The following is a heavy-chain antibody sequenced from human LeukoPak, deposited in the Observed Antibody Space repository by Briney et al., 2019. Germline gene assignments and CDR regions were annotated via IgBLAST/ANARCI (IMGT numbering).Heavy chain of an antibody. D-gene: IGHD3-9*01. CDR1: GFSFSNYD. V-gene: IGHV3-13*04. CDR3: ARGNILTGYDY. CDR2: IGNGGDT. J-gene: IGHJ4*02. Sequence: GGSLRLSCAASGFSFSNYDMHWVRQATGKGLEWVSAIGNGGDTHYTGSVKGRFTIFRENAKNSLYLQMNSLRAGDTAVYYCARGNILTGYDYWGQGTLVTVSS.